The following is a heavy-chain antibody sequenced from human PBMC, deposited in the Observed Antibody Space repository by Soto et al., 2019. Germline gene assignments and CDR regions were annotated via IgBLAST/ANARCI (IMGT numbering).Heavy chain of an antibody. Sequence: VKVSCKASGFSFTGYYIHWLRPAPGQGLEWMGWINAHSGGTEYAQKFQGRVTLTRDTSIATAYLTLTSLTSDDTALYCCANALSWHLAYRLDPWGQGSQVTVSS. CDR2: INAHSGGT. D-gene: IGHD3-16*02. V-gene: IGHV1-2*02. CDR1: GFSFTGYY. J-gene: IGHJ5*02. CDR3: ANALSWHLAYRLDP.